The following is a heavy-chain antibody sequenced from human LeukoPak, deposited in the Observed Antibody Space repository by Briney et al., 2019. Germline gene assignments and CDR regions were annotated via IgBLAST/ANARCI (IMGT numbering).Heavy chain of an antibody. Sequence: HPGGSLRLSCAASGLTVRNNYMSWVRQSPGKGLEWVSVIYSDCSTYFEDSVKGRFTISRNTSKNTLSLQMSSLRVEDTAVYFCARDGSGWRRLTYYFDYWGQGTLVTVSS. J-gene: IGHJ4*02. CDR3: ARDGSGWRRLTYYFDY. D-gene: IGHD5-12*01. CDR1: GLTVRNNY. CDR2: IYSDCST. V-gene: IGHV3-53*01.